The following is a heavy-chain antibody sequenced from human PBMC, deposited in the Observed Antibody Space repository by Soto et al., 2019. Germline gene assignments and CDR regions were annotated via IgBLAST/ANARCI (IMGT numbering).Heavy chain of an antibody. V-gene: IGHV4-30-2*01. CDR2: ISHSGST. Sequence: QLQLQESGSGLVKPSQTLSLTCAVSGGSISGGGYSWGWIRQPPGKGLEWIGYISHSGSTYYNPSLKSRVTISVDRSKNQFSLKLSSVTAADTAVYYCARGGLLPDYWGQGTLVTVSS. J-gene: IGHJ4*02. CDR1: GGSISGGGYS. CDR3: ARGGLLPDY. D-gene: IGHD6-19*01.